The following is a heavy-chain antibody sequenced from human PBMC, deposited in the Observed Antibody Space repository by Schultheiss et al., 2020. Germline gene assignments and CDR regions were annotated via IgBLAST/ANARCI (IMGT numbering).Heavy chain of an antibody. V-gene: IGHV3-66*01. CDR3: ATLSSTSSDFDY. D-gene: IGHD3-10*01. CDR2: IYSGGST. J-gene: IGHJ4*02. Sequence: GGSLRLSCAASGFTVSSNYMSWVRQAPGKGLEWVSVIYSGGSTYYADSVKGRFTISRDNAKTSLYLQMSSLRAEDTAVYYCATLSSTSSDFDYWGQGTLVTVSS. CDR1: GFTVSSNY.